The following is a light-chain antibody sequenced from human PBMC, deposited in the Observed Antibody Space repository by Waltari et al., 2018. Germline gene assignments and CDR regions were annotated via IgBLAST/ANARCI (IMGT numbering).Light chain of an antibody. V-gene: IGKV3-11*01. CDR2: DAS. CDR3: QHRDNWPLLIT. CDR1: QTVSNN. J-gene: IGKJ3*01. Sequence: EIVLTQSPATLSLSPGERASLSCRASQTVSNNLAWYQQKPGQDPRLLIPDASNRPPACPARFSGRGSGTDFTLTINCLEPEHFSVYYCQHRDNWPLLITFGPGTKLDF.